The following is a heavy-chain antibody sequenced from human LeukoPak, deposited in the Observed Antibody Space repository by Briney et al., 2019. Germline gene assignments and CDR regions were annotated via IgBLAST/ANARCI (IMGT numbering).Heavy chain of an antibody. D-gene: IGHD3-22*01. CDR3: ARVVLDHYYDSSGYLGTLDY. V-gene: IGHV1-18*01. CDR2: ISAYNTNT. Sequence: ASVKVSCKASGYAFTNYGITWVRQAPGQGLEWMGWISAYNTNTNYAQKLQGRVTMTTDTSTSTAYMELRSLRSDVTAVYYCARVVLDHYYDSSGYLGTLDYWGQGTLVTVFS. J-gene: IGHJ4*02. CDR1: GYAFTNYG.